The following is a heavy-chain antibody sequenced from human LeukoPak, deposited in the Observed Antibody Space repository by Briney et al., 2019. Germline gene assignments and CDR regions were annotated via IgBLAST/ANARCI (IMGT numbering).Heavy chain of an antibody. CDR1: GGSISSYY. D-gene: IGHD2-2*01. Sequence: SETLSPTCTVSGGSISSYYWSWIRQPPGKGLEWIGYIYYSGSTNYNPSLKSRVTISVDTSKNQFSLKLSSVTAADTAVYYCARDLVVVGYYYYGMDVWGQGTTVTVSS. V-gene: IGHV4-59*01. CDR3: ARDLVVVGYYYYGMDV. J-gene: IGHJ6*02. CDR2: IYYSGST.